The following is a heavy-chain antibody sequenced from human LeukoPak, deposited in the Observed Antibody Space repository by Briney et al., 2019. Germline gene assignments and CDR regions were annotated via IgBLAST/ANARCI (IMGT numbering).Heavy chain of an antibody. V-gene: IGHV4-39*01. CDR2: IYYSGST. CDR1: GGSISGSSYF. J-gene: IGHJ5*02. CDR3: ARRRAGRDWFDP. D-gene: IGHD6-19*01. Sequence: PSETLSLTCTVSGGSISGSSYFWGWIRQPPGKGLEWIGSIYYSGSTYYNPSLKSRVTISVDTSKNQFSLKLSSVTATDTAVYYCARRRAGRDWFDPWGQGTLVTVSS.